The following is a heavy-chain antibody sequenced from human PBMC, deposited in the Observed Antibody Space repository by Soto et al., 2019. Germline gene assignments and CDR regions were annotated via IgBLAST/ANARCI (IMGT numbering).Heavy chain of an antibody. CDR3: ARGSYSGYDFAFDI. Sequence: QLQLQESGSGLVKPSQTLSLTCAVSGGSISSGGYSWTWIRQPPGKGLEWIGYIYHSGSTYYNPSLKSRVTISVDRSNNQFSLQLSSVTAADTAVYYCARGSYSGYDFAFDIWGQGTMVTVSS. J-gene: IGHJ3*02. CDR1: GGSISSGGYS. V-gene: IGHV4-30-2*01. D-gene: IGHD5-12*01. CDR2: IYHSGST.